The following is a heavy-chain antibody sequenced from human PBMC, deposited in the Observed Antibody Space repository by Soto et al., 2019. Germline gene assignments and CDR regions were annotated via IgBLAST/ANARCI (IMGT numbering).Heavy chain of an antibody. D-gene: IGHD3-10*01. CDR1: GGTFSSYA. Sequence: ASVKVSCKASGGTFSSYAISWVRQAPGQGLEWMGGIIPIFGTANYAQMFQGRVTITADESTSTAYMELSSLRSEGTAVYYCARVRRVVRGADYYYYGMDVWGQGTTVTVSS. J-gene: IGHJ6*02. CDR3: ARVRRVVRGADYYYYGMDV. V-gene: IGHV1-69*13. CDR2: IIPIFGTA.